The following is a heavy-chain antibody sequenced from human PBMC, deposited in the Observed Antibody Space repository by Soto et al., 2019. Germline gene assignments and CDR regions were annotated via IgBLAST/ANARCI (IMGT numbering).Heavy chain of an antibody. V-gene: IGHV4-31*03. CDR1: GGAISGGGYY. J-gene: IGHJ4*02. D-gene: IGHD3-9*01. Sequence: PSETLSLTCTVSGGAISGGGYYWSWIRQHPGKCLEWIGYISDSGSTYYNPSLKSRLTISVDTSKNQFSLKLYSLTAADTAVYYYARARPLAYAILTALDYWGQGTLVTVYS. CDR2: ISDSGST. CDR3: ARARPLAYAILTALDY.